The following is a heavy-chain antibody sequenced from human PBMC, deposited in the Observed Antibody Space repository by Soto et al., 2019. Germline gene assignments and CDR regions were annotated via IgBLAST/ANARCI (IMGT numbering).Heavy chain of an antibody. Sequence: QLQLQESGPGLVKPSETLSLTCTVSGGSMSSYYWSWIRQSPGKGLEWIGYIYYSGSTNYNPSLKSRVTISVDTSKNQFSLKLSSVTAADTAVYYCARRWGRTFDYWGQGTLVTVSS. J-gene: IGHJ4*02. CDR2: IYYSGST. CDR3: ARRWGRTFDY. CDR1: GGSMSSYY. V-gene: IGHV4-59*08. D-gene: IGHD7-27*01.